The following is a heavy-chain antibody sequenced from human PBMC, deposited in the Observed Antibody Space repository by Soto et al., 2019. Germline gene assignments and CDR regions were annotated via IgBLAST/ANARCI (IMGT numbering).Heavy chain of an antibody. D-gene: IGHD1-26*01. Sequence: QVQLVQSGAEAKKPGASLKVSCKAPGYTFTSYDINWVRQATGQGLDWMGWLSPSRGNTGYAQKFQGRVTMTWDTSISTAYMELSSLTSEDTAVYYCARGIDAGYDYWGQGSLVTVSS. CDR1: GYTFTSYD. CDR3: ARGIDAGYDY. V-gene: IGHV1-8*01. CDR2: LSPSRGNT. J-gene: IGHJ4*02.